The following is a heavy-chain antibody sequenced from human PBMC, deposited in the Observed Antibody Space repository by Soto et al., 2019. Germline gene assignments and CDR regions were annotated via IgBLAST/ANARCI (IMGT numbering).Heavy chain of an antibody. CDR2: IIPIFGTA. D-gene: IGHD3-16*01. CDR1: GGTFSSYA. CDR3: ASPLYGGWPQCNYYFDY. Sequence: SVKVSCKASGGTFSSYAISWVRQAPGQGLEWMGGIIPIFGTANYAQKFQGRVTITADESTSTAYMELSSLRSEDTAVYYCASPLYGGWPQCNYYFDYWGQGTLVTVSS. J-gene: IGHJ4*02. V-gene: IGHV1-69*13.